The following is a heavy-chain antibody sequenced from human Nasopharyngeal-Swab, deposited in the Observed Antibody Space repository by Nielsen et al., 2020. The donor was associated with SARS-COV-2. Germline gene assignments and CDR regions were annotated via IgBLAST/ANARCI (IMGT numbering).Heavy chain of an antibody. CDR3: VRALNDNGDYVGDY. Sequence: GGSLRLSCAASGFTFSSYEMNWVRQAPGKGLEWVSYISSSGSTIYYADSVKGRFTISRDNAKNSLYLQMNSLRAEDTAVYYCVRALNDNGDYVGDYWGQGTLVTVSS. CDR2: ISSSGSTI. CDR1: GFTFSSYE. J-gene: IGHJ4*02. V-gene: IGHV3-48*03. D-gene: IGHD4-17*01.